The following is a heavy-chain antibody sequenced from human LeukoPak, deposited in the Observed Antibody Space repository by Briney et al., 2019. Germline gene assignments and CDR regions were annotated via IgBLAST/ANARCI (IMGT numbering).Heavy chain of an antibody. CDR2: IYYSGST. Sequence: SETLSLTCTVSGGSISSYYWSWIRQPPGKGLEWIGYIYYSGSTNYNPSLKSRVTISVDTSKNQFSLKLSSVTAADTAVYYCARGLSGDPKGGWFDPWGQGTLVTVSS. CDR1: GGSISSYY. D-gene: IGHD2-21*02. V-gene: IGHV4-59*01. CDR3: ARGLSGDPKGGWFDP. J-gene: IGHJ5*02.